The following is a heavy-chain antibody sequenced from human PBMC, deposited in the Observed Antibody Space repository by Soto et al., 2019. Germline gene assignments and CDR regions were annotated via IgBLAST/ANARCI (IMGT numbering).Heavy chain of an antibody. J-gene: IGHJ6*02. CDR1: GGTFTNYA. V-gene: IGHV1-69*12. D-gene: IGHD2-15*01. Sequence: QVQLVQSGAEVKKPGSSLKVSCKASGGTFTNYAFSWVRQAPGQGLEWMGGIIPVFGTPDYAQKFQGRVTITADEFTRTASMELSSLRSDDTAVYYCARERSVGYCITATGPEPFYYYAMDVWGQGTTVTVSS. CDR2: IIPVFGTP. CDR3: ARERSVGYCITATGPEPFYYYAMDV.